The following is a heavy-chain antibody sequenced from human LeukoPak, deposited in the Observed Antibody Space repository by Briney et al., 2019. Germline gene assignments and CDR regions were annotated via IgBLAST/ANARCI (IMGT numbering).Heavy chain of an antibody. V-gene: IGHV1-69*13. CDR2: IIPIFGTA. Sequence: SVKVSCKASGGTFSSYAISWVRQAPGQGLEWMGGIIPIFGTANYAQKFQGRVTITADESTSTAYMELSSLRSEDTAVYYCARDAKQYDSSGYYYPWGQGTLVTVSS. CDR1: GGTFSSYA. J-gene: IGHJ5*02. CDR3: ARDAKQYDSSGYYYP. D-gene: IGHD3-22*01.